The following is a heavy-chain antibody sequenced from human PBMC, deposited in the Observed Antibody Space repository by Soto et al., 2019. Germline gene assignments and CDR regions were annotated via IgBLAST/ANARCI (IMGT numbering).Heavy chain of an antibody. V-gene: IGHV3-23*01. J-gene: IGHJ3*01. D-gene: IGHD2-8*01. Sequence: GGSLRLSCAASGFTFGNYAMSWVSQAPGKGLEWVASLGGGGDDTYYAASVRGRFTVARDNSNNKLFLQMNSLTAEDTAVYYCAKDAIPYNGAWDASALWGQGTKVTVSS. CDR3: AKDAIPYNGAWDASAL. CDR1: GFTFGNYA. CDR2: LGGGGDDT.